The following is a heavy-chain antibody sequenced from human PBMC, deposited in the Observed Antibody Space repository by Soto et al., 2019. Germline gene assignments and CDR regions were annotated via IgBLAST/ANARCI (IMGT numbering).Heavy chain of an antibody. V-gene: IGHV3-30*18. CDR2: ISYDGSNK. CDR3: AKDFLVPRIVAKIARSHFDY. CDR1: GFTFSSYG. D-gene: IGHD5-12*01. J-gene: IGHJ4*02. Sequence: GGSLRLSCAASGFTFSSYGMHWVRQAPGKGLEWVAVISYDGSNKYYADSVKGRFTISRDNSKNTLYLQMNSLRAEDTAVYYCAKDFLVPRIVAKIARSHFDYWGQGTLVTVSS.